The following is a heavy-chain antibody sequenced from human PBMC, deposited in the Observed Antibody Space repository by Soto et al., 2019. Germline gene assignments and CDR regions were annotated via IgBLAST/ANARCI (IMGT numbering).Heavy chain of an antibody. D-gene: IGHD6-13*01. V-gene: IGHV1-58*01. CDR3: ARSLLDEYSSSWRSAYYGMDV. J-gene: IGHJ6*02. Sequence: SVKVSCKASGFTFTSSAVQWVRQARGQRLEWIGWIVVGSGNTNNAQKFQERVTMTRDMSTSTVYMELSALIPDDTAVYYCARSLLDEYSSSWRSAYYGMDVWGQGTTVTVSS. CDR2: IVVGSGNT. CDR1: GFTFTSSA.